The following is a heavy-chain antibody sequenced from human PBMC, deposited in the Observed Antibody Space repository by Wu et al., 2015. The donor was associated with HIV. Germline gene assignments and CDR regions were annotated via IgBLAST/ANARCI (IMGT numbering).Heavy chain of an antibody. J-gene: IGHJ2*01. CDR3: ARDDYYDSSGLGLLWYFDL. CDR1: GYTFTNYA. V-gene: IGHV1-18*01. D-gene: IGHD3-22*01. CDR2: ISAYNGDT. Sequence: QVQLVQSGAEVKKPGASVKVSCKTSGYTFTNYAITWVRQAPGQGLQWMGWISAYNGDTNYAQNLQGRVTMTTDTSTSTAYMELRSLRFDDTAVYYCARDDYYDSSGLGLLWYFDLWGRGTLVTVSS.